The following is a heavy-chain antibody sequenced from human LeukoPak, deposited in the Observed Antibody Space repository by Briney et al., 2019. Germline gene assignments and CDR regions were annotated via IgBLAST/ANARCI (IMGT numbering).Heavy chain of an antibody. D-gene: IGHD6-13*01. V-gene: IGHV3-23*01. J-gene: IGHJ4*02. CDR2: ISSSGGSA. CDR1: GFIFSTYA. CDR3: AKGGSIVAAACDY. Sequence: PGGSLRLSCAASGFIFSTYAMSWVRQAPGKGLEWVSGISSSGGSAYYADSVKGRFTISRDSSKNTLDLQMNSQRAEDTAVYYCAKGGSIVAAACDYWGQGTLVTVSS.